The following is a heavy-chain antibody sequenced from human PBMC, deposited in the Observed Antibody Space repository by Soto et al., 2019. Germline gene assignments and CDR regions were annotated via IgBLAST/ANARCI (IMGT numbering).Heavy chain of an antibody. CDR3: ARGGGPLGYCSSTSCYRSNWFDP. D-gene: IGHD2-2*01. J-gene: IGHJ5*02. CDR2: IHYSGST. V-gene: IGHV4-59*01. CDR1: GGSISSYC. Sequence: SETLSVTCTVSGGSISSYCWRWIRQHPGKGLKWIGYIHYSGSTNYNPSLKSRVTISVDTSKNQFSLKLSSVTAADTAVYYFARGGGPLGYCSSTSCYRSNWFDPWGQGTLVTVSS.